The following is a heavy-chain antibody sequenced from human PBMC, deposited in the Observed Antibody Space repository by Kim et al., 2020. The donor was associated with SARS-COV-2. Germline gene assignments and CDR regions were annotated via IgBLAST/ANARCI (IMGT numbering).Heavy chain of an antibody. Sequence: GGSLRLSCAASGFTFSSYSMNWVRQAPGKGLEWVSSISSSSSYIYYADSVKGRFTISRDNAKNSLYLQMNSLRAEDTAVYYCATQGIVGATVDYWGQGTLVTVSS. CDR3: ATQGIVGATVDY. CDR1: GFTFSSYS. D-gene: IGHD1-26*01. V-gene: IGHV3-21*01. J-gene: IGHJ4*02. CDR2: ISSSSSYI.